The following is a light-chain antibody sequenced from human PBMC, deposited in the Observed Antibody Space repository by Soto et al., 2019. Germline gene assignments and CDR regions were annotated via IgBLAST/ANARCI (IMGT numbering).Light chain of an antibody. CDR1: QSINRW. J-gene: IGKJ2*01. V-gene: IGKV1-5*01. CDR3: QQYNSFSYT. CDR2: YAS. Sequence: DIQLTQSPSTLSSSVGDRVTITCRASQSINRWLAWYQQKPGKAPNLLIYYASSLESGVPSRFSGSGSGTEFTLTISILQSDDFATYYCQQYNSFSYTCGQGTKLEIK.